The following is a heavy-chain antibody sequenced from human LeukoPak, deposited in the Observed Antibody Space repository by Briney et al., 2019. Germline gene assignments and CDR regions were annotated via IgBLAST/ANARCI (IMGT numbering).Heavy chain of an antibody. J-gene: IGHJ6*03. CDR3: ARDRSTNYYYYMDV. D-gene: IGHD2-8*01. V-gene: IGHV3-23*01. CDR1: GFPFSKYV. CDR2: SSGCGGDT. Sequence: GGSVSLFCAPWGFPFSKYVVTWARRARGGAGEGVWGSSGCGGDTYYADSVKGRFTISRDNSKNTLYLQMNSLRAEDTAVYHCARDRSTNYYYYMDVWGKGTTVPVSS.